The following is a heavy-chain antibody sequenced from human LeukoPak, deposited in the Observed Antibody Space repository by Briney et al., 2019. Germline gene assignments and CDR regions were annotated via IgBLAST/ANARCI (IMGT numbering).Heavy chain of an antibody. D-gene: IGHD2-15*01. Sequence: SETLSLTCAVSGQSITRNYYWGWIRQTPGKRVEWIGSIYHGGSTYLNPSLKSRVTISIDKSQTHFSLNLTSVTAAATAIYYCARDLGCSGGACYADAFDIWGQGTMVTVSS. J-gene: IGHJ3*02. V-gene: IGHV4-38-2*02. CDR1: GQSITRNYY. CDR2: IYHGGST. CDR3: ARDLGCSGGACYADAFDI.